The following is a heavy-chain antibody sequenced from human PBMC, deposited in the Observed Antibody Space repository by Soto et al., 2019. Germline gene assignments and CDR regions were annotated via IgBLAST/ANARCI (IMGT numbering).Heavy chain of an antibody. CDR3: AKGAYMVRGFHYGMDV. CDR2: ISGSGGST. Sequence: EVQLLESGGGLVQPGGSLRLSCAASGFTFSSYAMSWVRQAPGKGLEWVSAISGSGGSTYYADSVKGRFTISRDNSKNTLYLQMNSLRAEDTAVYYCAKGAYMVRGFHYGMDVWGQGTTVTVSS. J-gene: IGHJ6*02. CDR1: GFTFSSYA. V-gene: IGHV3-23*01. D-gene: IGHD3-10*01.